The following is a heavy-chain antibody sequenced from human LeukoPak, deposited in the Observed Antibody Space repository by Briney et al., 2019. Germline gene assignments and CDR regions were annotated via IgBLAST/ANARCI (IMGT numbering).Heavy chain of an antibody. Sequence: GGSLRLSCAASGFTFSSSAMSWVRQAPGKGLEWVAVISYDGSNKYYADSVKGRFTISRDNSKNTLYLQMNSLRAEDTAVYYCAREPADRYYDFWSGYLYYYYGMDVWGQGTTVTVSS. CDR2: ISYDGSNK. V-gene: IGHV3-30-3*01. D-gene: IGHD3-3*01. CDR1: GFTFSSSA. CDR3: AREPADRYYDFWSGYLYYYYGMDV. J-gene: IGHJ6*02.